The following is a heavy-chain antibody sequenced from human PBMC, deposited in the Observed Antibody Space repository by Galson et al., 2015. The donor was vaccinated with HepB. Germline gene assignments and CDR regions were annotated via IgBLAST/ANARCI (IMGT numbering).Heavy chain of an antibody. V-gene: IGHV1-18*01. Sequence: SVKVSCKASGYTFTSYGISWVRQAPGQGLEWMGWISVYNHNTNYAQKFQDRVTMTTDTSTNTAYMELRSLRSDDTAVYYCARELDSSGYLGQWDYWGQGTLVTVSS. CDR1: GYTFTSYG. J-gene: IGHJ4*02. D-gene: IGHD3-22*01. CDR3: ARELDSSGYLGQWDY. CDR2: ISVYNHNT.